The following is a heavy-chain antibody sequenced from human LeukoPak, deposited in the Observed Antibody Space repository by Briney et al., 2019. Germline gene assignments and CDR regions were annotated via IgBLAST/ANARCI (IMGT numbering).Heavy chain of an antibody. V-gene: IGHV4-4*07. D-gene: IGHD6-19*01. J-gene: IGHJ4*02. CDR2: IHSSGST. Sequence: SETLSLTCTVSGGSISSYYWNWIRQPAGKGREWIGRIHSSGSTKYNPSLKSRVTMSADTSKNQFSLKLSSVTAADTAVYYCARGKVVAGTPGQNSWDYWGQGTLVTVSS. CDR3: ARGKVVAGTPGQNSWDY. CDR1: GGSISSYY.